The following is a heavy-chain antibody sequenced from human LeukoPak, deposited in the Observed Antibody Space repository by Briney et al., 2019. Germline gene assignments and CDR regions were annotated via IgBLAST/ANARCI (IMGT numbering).Heavy chain of an antibody. V-gene: IGHV1-69*13. Sequence: SVKVSCKASGGTFRSYAISWVRQAPGQGLEWMGGIIPIFGTANYAQKFQGRVTITADESTSTAYMELSSLRSEDTAVYYCARRDYDFWSGYYTGMGYYMDVWGKGTTVTVSS. CDR1: GGTFRSYA. CDR2: IIPIFGTA. J-gene: IGHJ6*03. CDR3: ARRDYDFWSGYYTGMGYYMDV. D-gene: IGHD3-3*01.